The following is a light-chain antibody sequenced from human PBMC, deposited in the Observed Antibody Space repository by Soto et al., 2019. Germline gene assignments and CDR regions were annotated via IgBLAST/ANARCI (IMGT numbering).Light chain of an antibody. CDR3: QQYGSSPLMYT. CDR2: GAS. Sequence: EIVLTQSPGTLSLSPGERATLSCRASQSVSSSYLAWYQQKPGQAPRLLIYGASSRATGIPDRFSGSGSGTDFTLTISRLAPEDFAVYYCQQYGSSPLMYTFGQGTKLEIK. CDR1: QSVSSSY. V-gene: IGKV3-20*01. J-gene: IGKJ2*01.